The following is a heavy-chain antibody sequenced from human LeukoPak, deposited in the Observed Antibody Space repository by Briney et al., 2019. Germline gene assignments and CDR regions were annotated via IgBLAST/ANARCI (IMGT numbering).Heavy chain of an antibody. V-gene: IGHV1-2*04. CDR1: GYTFTGYY. CDR2: INPNSGGT. J-gene: IGHJ5*02. D-gene: IGHD3-10*01. Sequence: ASVKVSCKASGYTFTGYYMHWVRQAPGQGLEWMGWINPNSGGTNDAQKFQGWVTMTRDTTISTAYMELSRLRSDGTAVYYCARDGLRDYGSGSYNWFDPWGQGTLVTVSS. CDR3: ARDGLRDYGSGSYNWFDP.